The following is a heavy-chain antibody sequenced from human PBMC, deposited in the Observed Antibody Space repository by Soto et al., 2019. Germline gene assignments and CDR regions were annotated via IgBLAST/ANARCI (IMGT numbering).Heavy chain of an antibody. V-gene: IGHV3-30*18. Sequence: QVQLVQSGGGVVQAGRSLRLSCAASGFTFRTYGMHWVRQAPGKGLVWVAVISDDEKNKYNLASVEGRFTISRDNSKNMLILQMYGLRTEDTAVYYCAKGGGYTSGTNDAFDFLGPGTMVTVSS. D-gene: IGHD5-18*01. CDR3: AKGGGYTSGTNDAFDF. J-gene: IGHJ3*01. CDR2: ISDDEKNK. CDR1: GFTFRTYG.